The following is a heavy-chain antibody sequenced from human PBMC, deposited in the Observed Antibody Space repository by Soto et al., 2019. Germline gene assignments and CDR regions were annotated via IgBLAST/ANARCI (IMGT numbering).Heavy chain of an antibody. CDR1: GYTFTSYY. CDR2: INPSGGST. Sequence: ASVKVSCKASGYTFTSYYMHWVRQAPGQGLEWMGIINPSGGSTSYAQKFQGRVTMTRDTSTSTVYMELGSLRSEDTAVYYCARGGYYDYGGNDAFDIWGQGTMVTVSS. V-gene: IGHV1-46*01. J-gene: IGHJ3*02. CDR3: ARGGYYDYGGNDAFDI. D-gene: IGHD4-17*01.